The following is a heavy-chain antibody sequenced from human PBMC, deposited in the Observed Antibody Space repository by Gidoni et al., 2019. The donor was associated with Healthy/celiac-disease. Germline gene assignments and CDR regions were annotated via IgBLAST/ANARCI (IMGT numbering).Heavy chain of an antibody. V-gene: IGHV4-31*03. CDR3: ARFGWQLVGAFDI. CDR2: IYYSGST. CDR1: AASIRSGGYY. J-gene: IGHJ3*02. D-gene: IGHD6-6*01. Sequence: QVPLQESGPGLVKPSQTLSLTCTVSAASIRSGGYYWSWIRQHPGKGLEWIGYIYYSGSTYYNPSLKSRVTISVDTSKNQFSLKLSSVTAADTAVYYCARFGWQLVGAFDIWGQGTMVTVSS.